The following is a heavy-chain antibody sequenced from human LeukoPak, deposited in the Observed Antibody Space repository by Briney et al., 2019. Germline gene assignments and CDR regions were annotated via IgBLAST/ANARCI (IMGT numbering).Heavy chain of an antibody. Sequence: SETLSLTCTVSGGSINGYYWSWIRQSPGKGLEWIGYVSYSGSTNYNPSLKSRVTISVDTSKNQFSLKLSSVTAADTAVYYCARHGTSGTNLNWFDPWGQGTLVTVSS. D-gene: IGHD1-1*01. J-gene: IGHJ5*02. V-gene: IGHV4-59*01. CDR1: GGSINGYY. CDR2: VSYSGST. CDR3: ARHGTSGTNLNWFDP.